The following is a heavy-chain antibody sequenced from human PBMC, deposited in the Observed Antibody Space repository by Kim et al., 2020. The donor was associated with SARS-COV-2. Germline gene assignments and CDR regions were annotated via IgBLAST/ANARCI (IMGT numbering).Heavy chain of an antibody. D-gene: IGHD3-3*01. CDR1: GFTFDDYA. Sequence: GGSLRLSCAASGFTFDDYAMHWVRQAPGKGLEWVSGISWNSGSIGYADSVKGRFTISRDNAKNSLYLQMNSLRAEDTALYYCAKDMSASSPRGFDYWGQGTLVTVSS. CDR2: ISWNSGSI. J-gene: IGHJ4*02. V-gene: IGHV3-9*01. CDR3: AKDMSASSPRGFDY.